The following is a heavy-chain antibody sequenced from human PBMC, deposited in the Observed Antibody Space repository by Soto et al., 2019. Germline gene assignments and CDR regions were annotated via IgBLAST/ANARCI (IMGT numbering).Heavy chain of an antibody. Sequence: GGSLRISCASSVFIFSDYYMTWIRQAPGKGLDRISCSSNRDRSTYYADSVKDRFVVSKDNAKNLVYLQMNSLRAEDTAVYFCARAWKIEKFGVISMSKGLDVWGQGTTFTVSS. D-gene: IGHD3-3*01. J-gene: IGHJ6*02. CDR1: VFIFSDYY. V-gene: IGHV3-11*01. CDR2: SSNRDRST. CDR3: ARAWKIEKFGVISMSKGLDV.